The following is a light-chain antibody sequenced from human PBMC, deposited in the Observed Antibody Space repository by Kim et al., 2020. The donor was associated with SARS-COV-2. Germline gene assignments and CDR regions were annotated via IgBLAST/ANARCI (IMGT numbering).Light chain of an antibody. CDR2: KAS. CDR3: QQYNAHRT. V-gene: IGKV1-5*03. Sequence: LSASVGYRVPITCRASQNINSWLAWYQQKPGKAPKLLIYKASSLESGVPSRFSGSGSGTEFTLTISLQPDDFAPYYCQQYNAHRTFGQGTKVDIK. CDR1: QNINSW. J-gene: IGKJ1*01.